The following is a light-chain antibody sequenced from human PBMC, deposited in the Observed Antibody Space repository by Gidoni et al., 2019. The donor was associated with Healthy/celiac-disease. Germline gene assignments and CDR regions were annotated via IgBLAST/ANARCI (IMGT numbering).Light chain of an antibody. CDR2: GAS. J-gene: IGKJ5*01. V-gene: IGKV3-15*01. CDR1: QRVSSN. Sequence: EIVITQSPATLSVSPGERATLSCRSSQRVSSNLAWYQQKPGQAPRLLIYGASTRATGIPARFSGSGSGTEFTLTISSLQSEDFAVYYCQQYNNWPITFGQGTRLEIK. CDR3: QQYNNWPIT.